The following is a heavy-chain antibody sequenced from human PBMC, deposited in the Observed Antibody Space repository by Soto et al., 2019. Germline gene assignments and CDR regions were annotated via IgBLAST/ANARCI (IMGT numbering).Heavy chain of an antibody. CDR2: IDPSDSYT. Sequence: GESLTISCKGSGYSFTTYWISWVRQMPGKGLEWMGRIDPSDSYTNYSPSFQGHVTFSLDKSISTAYLQWNSLKASDTAMYYCTRHFGPGYHWFDPWGQGTLVTVSS. J-gene: IGHJ5*01. V-gene: IGHV5-10-1*01. D-gene: IGHD5-18*01. CDR3: TRHFGPGYHWFDP. CDR1: GYSFTTYW.